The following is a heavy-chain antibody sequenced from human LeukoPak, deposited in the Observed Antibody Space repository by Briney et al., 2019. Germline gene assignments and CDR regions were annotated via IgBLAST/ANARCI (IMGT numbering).Heavy chain of an antibody. CDR3: ARDEHNPRGSG. V-gene: IGHV1-69*04. CDR1: VGSCSSYT. J-gene: IGHJ4*02. CDR2: IIPILGIA. Sequence: SVKVSCKASVGSCSSYTISWVRQAPGEGLEWMGRIIPILGIANYAQKFQGRVTITADKSTSKAYMEQSSPGSEATTVFYCARDEHNPRGSGWGQGSLVTVSS. D-gene: IGHD1-14*01.